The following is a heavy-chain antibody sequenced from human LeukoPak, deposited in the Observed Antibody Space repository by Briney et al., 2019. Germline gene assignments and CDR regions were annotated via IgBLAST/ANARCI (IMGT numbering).Heavy chain of an antibody. Sequence: PGGSLRLSCAASGFTFSSYAMSWVRQAPGMGLEWVSAISGSGGSTYYADSVKGRFTISRDNSKNTLYLQMNSLRAEDTAVYYCAKGRNTMIVVAPFDYWGQGTLVTVSS. D-gene: IGHD3-22*01. CDR2: ISGSGGST. V-gene: IGHV3-23*01. CDR1: GFTFSSYA. J-gene: IGHJ4*02. CDR3: AKGRNTMIVVAPFDY.